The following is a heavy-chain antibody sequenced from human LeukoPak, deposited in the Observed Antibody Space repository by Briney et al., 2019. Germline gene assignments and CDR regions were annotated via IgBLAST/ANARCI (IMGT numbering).Heavy chain of an antibody. CDR1: SYSISSDYY. CDR3: ARAGGSYFSPPIDY. D-gene: IGHD1-26*01. Sequence: SETLSLTCTVSSYSISSDYYWGGIRQPPGKGREWIGSIFHRGTTYYNPSLKSRVTIAGDTSKNHFSLKLSSVTGEDTAVYYCARAGGSYFSPPIDYWGQGPLVIVS. CDR2: IFHRGTT. V-gene: IGHV4-38-2*02. J-gene: IGHJ4*02.